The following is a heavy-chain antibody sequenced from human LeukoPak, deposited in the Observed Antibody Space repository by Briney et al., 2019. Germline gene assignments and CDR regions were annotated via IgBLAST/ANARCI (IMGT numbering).Heavy chain of an antibody. CDR3: AKDMVPRYYDSSGYYLDY. J-gene: IGHJ4*02. D-gene: IGHD3-22*01. Sequence: GGSLRLSCAASGFTFSSYAMSWLRQAPGKGLEWVSAISGSGGTTYYADSVKGRFTISRDSSKNTLYLQMNSLRAEDTAVYYCAKDMVPRYYDSSGYYLDYWGQGTLVTVSS. CDR1: GFTFSSYA. V-gene: IGHV3-23*01. CDR2: ISGSGGTT.